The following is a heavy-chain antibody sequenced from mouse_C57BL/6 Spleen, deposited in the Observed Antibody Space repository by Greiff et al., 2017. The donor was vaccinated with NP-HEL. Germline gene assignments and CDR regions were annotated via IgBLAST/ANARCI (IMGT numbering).Heavy chain of an antibody. Sequence: DVKLVESGGGLVKPGGSLKLSCAASGFTFSSYAMSWVRQTPEKRLEWVATISDGGSYTYYPDNVKGRFTISRDNAKNNLYLQMSHLKSEDTAMYYCARDRITTVVPPRYAMDYWGQGTSVTVSS. J-gene: IGHJ4*01. V-gene: IGHV5-4*01. CDR2: ISDGGSYT. CDR1: GFTFSSYA. CDR3: ARDRITTVVPPRYAMDY. D-gene: IGHD1-1*01.